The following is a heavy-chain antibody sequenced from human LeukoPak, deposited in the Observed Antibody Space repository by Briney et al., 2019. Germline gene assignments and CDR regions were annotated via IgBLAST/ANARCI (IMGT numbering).Heavy chain of an antibody. J-gene: IGHJ4*02. CDR3: ARMSSGYYPNFDY. CDR1: GGSISSYY. V-gene: IGHV4-59*01. CDR2: IYYSGST. D-gene: IGHD3-22*01. Sequence: SETLSLTCTVSGGSISSYYWSWIRQPPWKGLEWIGYIYYSGSTNYNPSLKSRVTISVDTSKNQFSLKLSSVTAADTAVYYCARMSSGYYPNFDYWGQGTLVTVSS.